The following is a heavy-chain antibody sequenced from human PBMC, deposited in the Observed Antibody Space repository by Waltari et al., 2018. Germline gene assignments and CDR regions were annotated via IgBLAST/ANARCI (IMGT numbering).Heavy chain of an antibody. Sequence: GESGGGVVQPGGPLRLSCAASGFTFSSYGMHWVRQAPGKGLEWVAFIRYDGSNKYYADSVKGRFTISRDNSKNTLYLQMNSLRAEDTAVYYCAKARVYYYYYMDVWGKGTTVTVSS. CDR1: GFTFSSYG. CDR2: IRYDGSNK. V-gene: IGHV3-30*02. J-gene: IGHJ6*03. CDR3: AKARVYYYYYMDV.